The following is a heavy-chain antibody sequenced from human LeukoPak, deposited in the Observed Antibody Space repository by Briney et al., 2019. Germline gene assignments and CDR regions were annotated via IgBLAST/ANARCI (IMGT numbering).Heavy chain of an antibody. J-gene: IGHJ4*02. V-gene: IGHV4-39*03. CDR1: GGSISSSSYY. CDR3: SGWSANLDY. CDR2: IYYSGST. Sequence: SETLSLTCTVSGGSISSSSYYWGWIRQPPGKGLEWIGSIYYSGSTYYNPSLKSRVTISVETSKNQISLRLSSVTAADTAVYYCSGWSANLDYWGQGTLVTVSS. D-gene: IGHD6-19*01.